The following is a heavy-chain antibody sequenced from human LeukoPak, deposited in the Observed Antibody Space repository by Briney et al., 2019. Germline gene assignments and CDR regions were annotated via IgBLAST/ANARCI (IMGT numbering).Heavy chain of an antibody. J-gene: IGHJ4*02. CDR3: TSAIHLATFDY. V-gene: IGHV3-73*01. D-gene: IGHD1-26*01. Sequence: GGSLRLSCAASGFTISGSAMHWVRQASGKGLEWVGRIRSKANSYATAYAASVKGRLTISRDDSKNTAYLQMNSLKTEDTAVYYCTSAIHLATFDYWGQGTLVTVSS. CDR1: GFTISGSA. CDR2: IRSKANSYAT.